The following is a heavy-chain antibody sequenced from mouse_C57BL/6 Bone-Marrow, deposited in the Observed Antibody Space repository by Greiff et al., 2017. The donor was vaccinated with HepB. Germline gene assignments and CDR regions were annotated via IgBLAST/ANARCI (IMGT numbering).Heavy chain of an antibody. CDR3: ARLGVRLPYYFDY. CDR2: INPNNGGT. V-gene: IGHV1-18*01. J-gene: IGHJ2*01. CDR1: GYTFTDYN. Sequence: VQLQQSGPELVKPGASVKIPCKASGYTFTDYNMDWVKQSHGKSLEWIGDINPNNGGTIYNQKFKGKATLTVDKSSSTAYMELRSLTSEDTAVYYCARLGVRLPYYFDYWGQGTTLTVSS. D-gene: IGHD3-2*02.